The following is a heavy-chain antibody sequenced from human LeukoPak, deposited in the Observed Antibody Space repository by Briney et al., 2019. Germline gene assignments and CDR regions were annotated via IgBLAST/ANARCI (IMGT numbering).Heavy chain of an antibody. CDR1: GGSIRNSSFY. D-gene: IGHD2-2*01. J-gene: IGHJ5*02. CDR2: IYNSGTT. CDR3: ARRLTQYDCFDP. V-gene: IGHV4-39*01. Sequence: SETLSLTCAVSGGSIRNSSFYWGWIRQPPGKGLEWIASIYNSGTTYYNPSIKSRITIFVDTSKNQVSLKLRSVTAADTAVYYCARRLTQYDCFDPWGQGILVTVSS.